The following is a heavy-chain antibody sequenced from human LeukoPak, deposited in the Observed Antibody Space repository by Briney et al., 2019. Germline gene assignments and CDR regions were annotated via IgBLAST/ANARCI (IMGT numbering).Heavy chain of an antibody. CDR2: INPSGGST. Sequence: ASVKVSCKASGYTFTSYYMHWVRQAPGQGLEWMGIINPSGGSTSYAQKFQGRVTMTRDTSTSTVYMELSSLRSEDTAVYYCARDDRSYDFWSGYSYQPPGYWGQGTLVTVSS. CDR3: ARDDRSYDFWSGYSYQPPGY. V-gene: IGHV1-46*01. J-gene: IGHJ4*02. D-gene: IGHD3-3*01. CDR1: GYTFTSYY.